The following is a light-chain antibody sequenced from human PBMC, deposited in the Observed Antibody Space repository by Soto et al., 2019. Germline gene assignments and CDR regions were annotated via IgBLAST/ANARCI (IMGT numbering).Light chain of an antibody. CDR3: SSYAGINNLGV. V-gene: IGLV2-8*01. CDR1: SSDVGGYKY. Sequence: QSARTQPPSASGSPGQSVTISCTGTSSDVGGYKYVSWYQQHPGKAPKLMIFEVNKRPSGVPDRFSGSKSGNTASLTASGLQAEDEADYYCSSYAGINNLGVFGTGTKLTVL. J-gene: IGLJ1*01. CDR2: EVN.